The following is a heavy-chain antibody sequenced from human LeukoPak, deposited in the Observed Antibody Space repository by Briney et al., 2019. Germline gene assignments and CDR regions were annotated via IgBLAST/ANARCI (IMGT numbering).Heavy chain of an antibody. CDR2: ISSNGGST. Sequence: GGSLRLSCSASGFTFRTFGMHWVRQAPGKGLEYVPAISSNGGSTYYAESVKGRFTISRDNSKNTLFLQMSSLRPEDTAVYYCVRPAPLTLSAYDFWGQGTLVTVSS. V-gene: IGHV3-64D*09. D-gene: IGHD2/OR15-2a*01. J-gene: IGHJ3*01. CDR1: GFTFRTFG. CDR3: VRPAPLTLSAYDF.